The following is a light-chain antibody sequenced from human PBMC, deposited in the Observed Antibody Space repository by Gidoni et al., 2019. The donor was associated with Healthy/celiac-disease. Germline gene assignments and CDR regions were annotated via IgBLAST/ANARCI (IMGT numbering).Light chain of an antibody. CDR2: DAS. J-gene: IGKJ4*01. CDR1: QSVSSY. Sequence: EIVLTQSPATLSLSPGERATLSCRASQSVSSYLAWYQKKPGQAPRLLIYDASNRATGIPARFTLTISSLEPEDFAVYYCQQRSNWRLTFGGGTKVEIK. CDR3: QQRSNWRLT. V-gene: IGKV3-11*01.